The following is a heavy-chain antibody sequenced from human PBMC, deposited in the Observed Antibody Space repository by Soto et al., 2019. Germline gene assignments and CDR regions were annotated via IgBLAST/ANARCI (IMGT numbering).Heavy chain of an antibody. J-gene: IGHJ4*02. D-gene: IGHD2-15*01. V-gene: IGHV3-48*01. Sequence: GGSLRLSCAASGFTFSSYSMNWVRQAPGKGLEWISYISGSSSTIYYADSVKGRFIISRDNAKNSLYLQMNSLRAEDTAVYYCARAAPRYCSGGSCYSGRDYWGQGTLVTVSS. CDR3: ARAAPRYCSGGSCYSGRDY. CDR1: GFTFSSYS. CDR2: ISGSSSTI.